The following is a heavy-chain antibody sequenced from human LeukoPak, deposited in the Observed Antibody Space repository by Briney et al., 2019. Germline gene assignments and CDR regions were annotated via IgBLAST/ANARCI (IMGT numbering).Heavy chain of an antibody. V-gene: IGHV3-23*01. CDR3: AKDPIYYAPAAPYYFDY. Sequence: GGSLRLSCAASGFSFINYAMSWVRQAPGKGLEWVSVISGGGVNIFYAESVKGRFTISRDDPKNTVYLQMNSLRAEDTAVYYCAKDPIYYAPAAPYYFDYWGQGTLVTVSS. CDR1: GFSFINYA. D-gene: IGHD2-2*01. J-gene: IGHJ4*02. CDR2: ISGGGVNI.